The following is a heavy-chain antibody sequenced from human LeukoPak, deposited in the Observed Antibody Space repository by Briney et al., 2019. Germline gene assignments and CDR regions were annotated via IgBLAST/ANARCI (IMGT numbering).Heavy chain of an antibody. CDR2: IFQRAYS. CDR3: AGDKEANGNGRPNRFDP. V-gene: IGHV4-38-2*01. J-gene: IGHJ5*02. CDR1: GYSINSGYY. Sequence: SETLSLTCAVSGYSINSGYYWGWIPQPPRKGLQWIGTIFQRAYSYHNPPLKSRVTISVDTSKNQFSLNLNPVTAPDTDAYYCAGDKEANGNGRPNRFDPWGRGTLVTASS. D-gene: IGHD4-23*01.